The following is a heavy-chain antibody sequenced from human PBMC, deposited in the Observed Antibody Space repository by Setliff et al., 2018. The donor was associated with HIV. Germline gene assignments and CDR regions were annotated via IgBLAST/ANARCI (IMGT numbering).Heavy chain of an antibody. CDR2: INHSGST. D-gene: IGHD3-3*01. V-gene: IGHV4-34*01. J-gene: IGHJ3*02. CDR1: GGSFSGYY. Sequence: SETLSLTCAVYGGSFSGYYWSWIRKTPGKGLEWIGEINHSGSTNYNPSLKSRVPISVDTSKNQFSLKLSSVTAADTAVYYCASVDGYDFWSGYYTPHAFDIWCQGTMVTVSS. CDR3: ASVDGYDFWSGYYTPHAFDI.